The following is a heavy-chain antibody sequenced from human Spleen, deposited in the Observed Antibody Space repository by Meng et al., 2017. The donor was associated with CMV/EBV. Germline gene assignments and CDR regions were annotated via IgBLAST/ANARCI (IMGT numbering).Heavy chain of an antibody. CDR2: INHSGST. Sequence: SETLSLTCTVSGGSISSYYWSWIRQPPGKGLEWIGEINHSGSTNYNPSLKSRVTISVDTSKNQFSLKVASVTAADTAVYYCARWGSSMVESGMDVWGQGTTVTVSS. D-gene: IGHD2-2*01. CDR3: ARWGSSMVESGMDV. J-gene: IGHJ6*02. V-gene: IGHV4-34*01. CDR1: GGSISSYY.